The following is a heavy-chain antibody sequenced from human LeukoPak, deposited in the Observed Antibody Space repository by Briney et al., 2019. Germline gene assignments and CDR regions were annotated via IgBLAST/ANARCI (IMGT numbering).Heavy chain of an antibody. CDR2: ISAYNGNT. Sequence: ASVKVSCKASGYTFTSYGISWVRQAPGQGLEWMGWISAYNGNTNYAQKFQGRVTMTRNTSISTAYMELSSLRSEDTAVYYCARGVGKRITMIVVVTYYYYMDVWGKGTTVTISS. V-gene: IGHV1-18*01. CDR3: ARGVGKRITMIVVVTYYYYMDV. J-gene: IGHJ6*03. CDR1: GYTFTSYG. D-gene: IGHD3-22*01.